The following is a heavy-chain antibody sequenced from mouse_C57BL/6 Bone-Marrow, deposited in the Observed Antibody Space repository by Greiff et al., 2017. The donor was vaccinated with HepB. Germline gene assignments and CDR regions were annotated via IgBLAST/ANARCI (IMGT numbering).Heavy chain of an antibody. CDR1: GFTFSSYG. D-gene: IGHD1-1*01. V-gene: IGHV5-6*01. Sequence: DVHLVESGGDLVKPGGSLKLSCAASGFTFSSYGMSWVRQTPDKRLEWVATISSGGSYTYYPDSVKGRFTISRDNAKNTLYLQMSSLKSEDTAMYYCAILTTVVAPRFAYWGQGTLVTVSA. J-gene: IGHJ3*01. CDR2: ISSGGSYT. CDR3: AILTTVVAPRFAY.